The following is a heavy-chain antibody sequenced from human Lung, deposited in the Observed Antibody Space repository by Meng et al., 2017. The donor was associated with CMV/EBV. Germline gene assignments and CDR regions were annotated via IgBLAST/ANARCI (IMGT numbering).Heavy chain of an antibody. CDR1: GFTFSSYA. D-gene: IGHD6-19*01. CDR3: ARGQWHSLDY. CDR2: ISYDGSNK. Sequence: QVQLGEVGGGVVQPGRSLRLCCAAFGFTFSSYAMHWVRQAQGKGLEWVAVISYDGSNKYYADSVKGRFTISRDNSKNTLYLQMNSLRAEDTAVYYCARGQWHSLDYWGQGTLVTVSS. J-gene: IGHJ4*02. V-gene: IGHV3-30-3*01.